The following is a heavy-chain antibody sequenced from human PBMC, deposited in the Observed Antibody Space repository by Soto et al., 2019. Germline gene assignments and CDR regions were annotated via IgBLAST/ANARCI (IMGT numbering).Heavy chain of an antibody. Sequence: SGPTLVNPTQTLTLTYPFSEFSLSTRAVGVGWIRQPPGKALQWLALIYWNDDKRYSPSLKNRLTITKDTSKNHVVLTMTNMDPVDTVTYYCAHRHELGSFDIWGQGTKVTVSS. CDR3: AHRHELGSFDI. V-gene: IGHV2-5*01. CDR2: IYWNDDK. J-gene: IGHJ3*02. CDR1: EFSLSTRAVG. D-gene: IGHD1-26*01.